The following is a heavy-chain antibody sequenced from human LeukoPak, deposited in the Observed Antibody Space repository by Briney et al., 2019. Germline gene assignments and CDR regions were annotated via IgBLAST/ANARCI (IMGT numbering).Heavy chain of an antibody. Sequence: HPGRSLRLSCAASGFTFSSYGMHWVRQAPGKGLEWVAVISYDGSNKYYADSVKGRFTISRDNSKNTLYLQMNSLRAEDTAVYYCARSLLYDSSVWGQGTLVTVSS. D-gene: IGHD3-22*01. CDR1: GFTFSSYG. CDR2: ISYDGSNK. CDR3: ARSLLYDSSV. V-gene: IGHV3-30*03. J-gene: IGHJ4*02.